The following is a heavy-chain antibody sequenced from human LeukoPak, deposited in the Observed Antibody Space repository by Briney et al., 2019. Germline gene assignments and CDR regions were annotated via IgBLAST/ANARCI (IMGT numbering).Heavy chain of an antibody. V-gene: IGHV4-39*01. CDR1: GDSISSSGYY. CDR2: IYYSGST. J-gene: IGHJ5*02. CDR3: ARPSLEQQLYWFDP. D-gene: IGHD6-13*01. Sequence: SETLSLTCPVSGDSISSSGYYWGWIRQPPGKGLEWIGTIYYSGSTYYNPSLKSRVTISVDTSKNQFSLRLSSVTAADTAVYYCARPSLEQQLYWFDPWGQGTLATVSS.